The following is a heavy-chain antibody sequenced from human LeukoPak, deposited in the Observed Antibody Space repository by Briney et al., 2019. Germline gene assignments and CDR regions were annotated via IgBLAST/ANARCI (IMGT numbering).Heavy chain of an antibody. CDR1: GFTFSSYA. V-gene: IGHV3-23*01. CDR2: ISGSGGST. J-gene: IGHJ6*02. CDR3: AKRLGGSGGHYYAMDV. D-gene: IGHD2-8*02. Sequence: GGSLRLSCAASGFTFSSYAMSWVRQAPGKGLEWVSAISGSGGSTDHADSVKGRFTISRDNSKNMLYLQMNNLRAEDTAVYYCAKRLGGSGGHYYAMDVWGQGTTVTVS.